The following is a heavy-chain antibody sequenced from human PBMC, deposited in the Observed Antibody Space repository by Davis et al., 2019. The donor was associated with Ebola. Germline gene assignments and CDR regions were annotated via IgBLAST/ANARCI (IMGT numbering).Heavy chain of an antibody. Sequence: KVSCKGSGYSFTSYWIVWVRQMPGKGLEWMGNIYPGDSDARYSPSFQGQVTLSADKSFATAYLQWRSLKASDTAMYYCARQGGGSGRLTSFDYWGRGTLVTVSS. V-gene: IGHV5-51*01. D-gene: IGHD1-26*01. J-gene: IGHJ4*02. CDR3: ARQGGGSGRLTSFDY. CDR2: IYPGDSDA. CDR1: GYSFTSYW.